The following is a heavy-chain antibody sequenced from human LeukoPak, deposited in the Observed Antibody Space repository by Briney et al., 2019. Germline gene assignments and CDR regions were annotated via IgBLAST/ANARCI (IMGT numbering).Heavy chain of an antibody. J-gene: IGHJ6*03. CDR1: GYTLSRFW. CDR2: IKQDGSGR. V-gene: IGHV3-7*01. D-gene: IGHD1-26*01. CDR3: ARQLAGPTGYFYMDV. Sequence: GGSLRLSCAASGYTLSRFWMSWVRQAPGKGLEWVANIKQDGSGRYYVDSVKGRFTISRDNAQNSLFLQMNSLRAEDTAFYYCARQLAGPTGYFYMDVWGKGTTVTVSS.